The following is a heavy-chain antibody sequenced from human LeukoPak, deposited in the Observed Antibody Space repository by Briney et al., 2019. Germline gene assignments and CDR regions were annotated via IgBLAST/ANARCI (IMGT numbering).Heavy chain of an antibody. CDR3: ARDRRDVLLWFGELSS. J-gene: IGHJ5*02. CDR1: GYSFTDYY. CDR2: INPNSGGT. Sequence: ASVKVSCKASGYSFTDYYINWVRQAPGQGLEWMGWINPNSGGTNYAQKFQGRVTMTRDTSISTAYMELSRLRSDDTAVYYCARDRRDVLLWFGELSSWGQGTLVTVSS. V-gene: IGHV1-2*02. D-gene: IGHD3-10*01.